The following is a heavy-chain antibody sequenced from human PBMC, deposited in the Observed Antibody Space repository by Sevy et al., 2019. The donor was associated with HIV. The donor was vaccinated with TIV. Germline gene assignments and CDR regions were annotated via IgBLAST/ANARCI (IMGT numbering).Heavy chain of an antibody. D-gene: IGHD3-16*01. CDR2: INPNSGGT. V-gene: IGHV1-2*06. Sequence: ASVKVSCQASGYTFIGYYIHWARQAPGRGLEWMGRINPNSGGTNYAQKFQGRVTMTRDTSISTAYMELSRLRSDDTAVYYCACYAIDVFYIWGQGTMVTVSS. J-gene: IGHJ3*02. CDR3: ACYAIDVFYI. CDR1: GYTFIGYY.